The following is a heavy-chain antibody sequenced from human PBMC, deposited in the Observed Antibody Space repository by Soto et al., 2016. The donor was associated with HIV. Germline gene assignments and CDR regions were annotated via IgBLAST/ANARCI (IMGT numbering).Heavy chain of an antibody. D-gene: IGHD3-16*01. V-gene: IGHV4-34*02. Sequence: QVQLQQWGAGLLKPSETLSLTCSVSGGSLTGYYWSWVRHSPEKGLEWIGEIIHTGSTSYSPSLESRVSMSVDKSKNQFSLKLNSLTAADTAVYYCTRGGPIVNTVWGIKRNYLDPWGQGSLVAVSS. CDR2: IIHTGST. CDR3: TRGGPIVNTVWGIKRNYLDP. J-gene: IGHJ5*02. CDR1: GGSLTGYY.